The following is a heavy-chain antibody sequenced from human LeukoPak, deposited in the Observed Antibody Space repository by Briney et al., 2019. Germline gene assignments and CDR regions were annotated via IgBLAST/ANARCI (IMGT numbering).Heavy chain of an antibody. CDR2: IHFRGVT. D-gene: IGHD3-16*02. CDR1: GYSISSGYD. Sequence: SETLSLTCSVSGYSISSGYDWGWIRQTPGKGLEYIGSIHFRGVTSYNPSLKSRITLSVDLSKNQFSLRLSSVTAADTAVYFCARDNVFVPMDIWGRGITVTVSS. J-gene: IGHJ6*03. CDR3: ARDNVFVPMDI. V-gene: IGHV4-38-2*02.